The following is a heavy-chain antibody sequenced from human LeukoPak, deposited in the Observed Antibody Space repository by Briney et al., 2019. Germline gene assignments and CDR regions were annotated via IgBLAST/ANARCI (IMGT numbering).Heavy chain of an antibody. V-gene: IGHV3-30*04. CDR3: ARDHDSSGYHSMGDVY. J-gene: IGHJ4*02. CDR1: GFTFSSYA. Sequence: GGSLRLSCAASGFTFSSYAMHWVRQAPGKGLEWVAVISYDGSNKYYADSVKGRFTISRDNSKNTLYLQMNSLRAEDTAVYYCARDHDSSGYHSMGDVYWGQGTLVTGSS. CDR2: ISYDGSNK. D-gene: IGHD3-22*01.